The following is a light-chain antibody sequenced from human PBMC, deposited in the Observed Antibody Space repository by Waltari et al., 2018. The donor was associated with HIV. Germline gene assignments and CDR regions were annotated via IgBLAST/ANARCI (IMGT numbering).Light chain of an antibody. CDR2: SNF. Sequence: QSVLPQPPSASGTPGQRVAISCSGSSSNIGRYFVYWYQQLPGTAPKLLIFSNFQRPSGVPDRFSGSKSGTSASLAISGLRSEDEADYYCAAWDASLGGVVFGGGTTLTVL. V-gene: IGLV1-47*02. J-gene: IGLJ2*01. CDR1: SSNIGRYF. CDR3: AAWDASLGGVV.